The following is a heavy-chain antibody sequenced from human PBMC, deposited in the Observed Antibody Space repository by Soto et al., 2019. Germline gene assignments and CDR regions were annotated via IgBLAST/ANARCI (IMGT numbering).Heavy chain of an antibody. V-gene: IGHV3-7*03. D-gene: IGHD2-2*02. CDR2: IKQDESEK. CDR3: ARVEYCSSTSCYTTYYFDY. J-gene: IGHJ4*02. CDR1: GFTFSSYW. Sequence: EVQLVESGGGLVQPGGSLRLSCAASGFTFSSYWMSWVRQAPGKGLEWVANIKQDESEKYYVDSVKGRFTISRDNAKNSLYLQMNSLRAEDTAVYYCARVEYCSSTSCYTTYYFDYWGQGTLVTVSS.